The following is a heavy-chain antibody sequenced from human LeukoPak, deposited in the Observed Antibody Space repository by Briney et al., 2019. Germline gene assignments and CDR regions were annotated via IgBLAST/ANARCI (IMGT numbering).Heavy chain of an antibody. V-gene: IGHV4-30-2*01. Sequence: PSQTLSLTCAVSGGSISSGGYSGNWIRQPPGKGLEWIGYIYHSGSTYYNPSLNSRVPISVDRSKNQFSLKLSSVTAADTAVYYCASGGYSYGFDYWGQGTLVTVSS. CDR3: ASGGYSYGFDY. CDR1: GGSISSGGYS. CDR2: IYHSGST. D-gene: IGHD5-18*01. J-gene: IGHJ4*02.